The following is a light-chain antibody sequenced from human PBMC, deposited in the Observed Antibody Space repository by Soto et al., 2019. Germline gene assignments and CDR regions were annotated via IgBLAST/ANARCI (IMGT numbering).Light chain of an antibody. J-gene: IGLJ1*01. CDR1: SSDVGGYNH. Sequence: QSVLTHPASVSGSPGQSITISCTGTSSDVGGYNHVSWYQHHPGKAPKRIIYEVTKRPSGVSNRFSGSKSGDTASLTISGLQAEDEADYYCSSHTASTTRIFGTGTKLTV. CDR3: SSHTASTTRI. CDR2: EVT. V-gene: IGLV2-14*01.